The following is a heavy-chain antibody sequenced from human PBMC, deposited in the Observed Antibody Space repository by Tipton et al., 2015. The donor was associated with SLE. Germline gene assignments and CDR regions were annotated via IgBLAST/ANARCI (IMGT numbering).Heavy chain of an antibody. J-gene: IGHJ4*02. CDR1: GGSISSHN. D-gene: IGHD6-13*01. CDR3: ARAPGIAAAGSFDY. Sequence: TLSLTCTVSGGSISSHNWRWIRQPPGKGLEWIGYIYYSGSTNYNPSLKSRVTISVDTSKNQFSLKLSSVTAADTAVYYCARAPGIAAAGSFDYWGQGTLVTVSS. CDR2: IYYSGST. V-gene: IGHV4-59*11.